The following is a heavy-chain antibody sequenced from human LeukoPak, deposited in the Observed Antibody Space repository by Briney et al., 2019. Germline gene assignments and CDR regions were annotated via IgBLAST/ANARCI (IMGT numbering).Heavy chain of an antibody. CDR1: GYTFTSYY. CDR2: INPSGGST. CDR3: ARVIVGATTFGY. D-gene: IGHD1-26*01. V-gene: IGHV1-46*01. Sequence: GASVKVSCKASGYTFTSYYMHWVRQAPGQGLEGMGIINPSGGSTSYAQKFQGRVTMTRDMSTSTAYMELRSLRSDDTAVYYCARVIVGATTFGYWGQGTLVTVSS. J-gene: IGHJ4*02.